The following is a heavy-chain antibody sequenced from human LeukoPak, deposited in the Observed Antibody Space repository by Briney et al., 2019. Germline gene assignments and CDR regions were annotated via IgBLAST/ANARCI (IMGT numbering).Heavy chain of an antibody. CDR3: ARDHSPGWFGP. D-gene: IGHD4-11*01. CDR2: IKTDGSST. J-gene: IGHJ5*02. Sequence: GRSLRLSCAASGFTFSSHWMHWVRQAPGKGLEWVSRIKTDGSSTDYADSVKGRFTISRDNAKNTLYLQMNSLRAEGTAVYYCARDHSPGWFGPWGQGTLVTVSS. CDR1: GFTFSSHW. V-gene: IGHV3-74*01.